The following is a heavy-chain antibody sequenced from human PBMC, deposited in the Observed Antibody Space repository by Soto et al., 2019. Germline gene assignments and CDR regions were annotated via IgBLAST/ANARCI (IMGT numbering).Heavy chain of an antibody. CDR2: IYWIDDK. J-gene: IGHJ4*02. Sequence: GSGPTLVNPTQTLTLTCTFSGFSLTTSGLGVGWIRQPPGKALEWLALIYWIDDKRYSPSLKSRLTITKDTSKNQVVLTLTNVDPVDTATYYCAHRPGGWYLFDYWGQGTLVTVSS. D-gene: IGHD6-19*01. V-gene: IGHV2-5*01. CDR1: GFSLTTSGLG. CDR3: AHRPGGWYLFDY.